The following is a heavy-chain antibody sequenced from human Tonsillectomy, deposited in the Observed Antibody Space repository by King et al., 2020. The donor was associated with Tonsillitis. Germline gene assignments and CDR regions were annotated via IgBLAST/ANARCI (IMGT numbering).Heavy chain of an antibody. V-gene: IGHV3-30*18. D-gene: IGHD3-22*01. J-gene: IGHJ4*02. CDR1: GFTFSSYD. CDR3: AKDLYYYDSSGYLDY. Sequence: VQLVESGGGVVQPGRSLRLSCAASGFTFSSYDMHWVRQAPGKGLEGVAVISYDGSNKYYADSVKGRFTLSRDNSKNTLYLQMNNLRAEDMAVYYWAKDLYYYDSSGYLDYWGQGTLVTVSS. CDR2: ISYDGSNK.